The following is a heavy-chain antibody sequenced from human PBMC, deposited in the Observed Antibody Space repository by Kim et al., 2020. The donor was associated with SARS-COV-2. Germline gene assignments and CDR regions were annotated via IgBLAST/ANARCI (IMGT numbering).Heavy chain of an antibody. D-gene: IGHD2-21*01. CDR3: VRRISRRAFDI. J-gene: IGHJ3*02. CDR1: GYSFTSNW. Sequence: GESLKISCKESGYSFTSNWINWVRQMPGKGLEWMGRIEPRDSYTDYSPSFQGHVTISADKSISTAYLQWSSLKTSDTAMYYCVRRISRRAFDIWGQGTMVTVS. CDR2: IEPRDSYT. V-gene: IGHV5-10-1*01.